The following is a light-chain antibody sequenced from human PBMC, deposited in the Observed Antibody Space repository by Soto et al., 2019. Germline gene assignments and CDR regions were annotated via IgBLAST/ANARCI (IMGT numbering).Light chain of an antibody. V-gene: IGKV1-5*03. CDR1: QSLSGW. CDR2: KAS. Sequence: DIQMTQSPSTLSASVGDRVTITCRASQSLSGWLAWYQQRPGKAPKMLIHKASTLAVGVPSRFSGRDSGTEFTLTISSVQTDDFATYFCLQYKIYPLSFGGGTKVEIK. J-gene: IGKJ4*01. CDR3: LQYKIYPLS.